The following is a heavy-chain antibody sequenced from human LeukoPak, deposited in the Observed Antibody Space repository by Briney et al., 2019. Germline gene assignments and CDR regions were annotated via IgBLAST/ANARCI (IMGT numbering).Heavy chain of an antibody. D-gene: IGHD6-13*01. V-gene: IGHV3-48*04. Sequence: GGSLRLSCAASGFTFSRYTMNWVRQAPGKGLEWVSYISSSGSTIYYADSVKGRFTISRDNAKNSLYLQMNSLRAEDTAVYYCARGRGSSWGSYYYYYYMDVWGKGTTVTISS. J-gene: IGHJ6*03. CDR2: ISSSGSTI. CDR3: ARGRGSSWGSYYYYYYMDV. CDR1: GFTFSRYT.